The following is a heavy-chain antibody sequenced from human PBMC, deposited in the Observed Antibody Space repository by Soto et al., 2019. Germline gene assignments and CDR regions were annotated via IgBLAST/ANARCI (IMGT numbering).Heavy chain of an antibody. Sequence: EVQLLESGGDLVQPGGSLRLSCVASEFSFDNYGMSWVRQAPGKGLEWVSAIKSDGSSTYYAASVKDRFTISRDNSKNTLYLQLNSLRAEDTAVYYCAQLGLMTFSHKHYINHWGRGTLVTVSS. CDR2: IKSDGSST. CDR1: EFSFDNYG. CDR3: AQLGLMTFSHKHYINH. V-gene: IGHV3-23*01. J-gene: IGHJ4*02. D-gene: IGHD3-16*01.